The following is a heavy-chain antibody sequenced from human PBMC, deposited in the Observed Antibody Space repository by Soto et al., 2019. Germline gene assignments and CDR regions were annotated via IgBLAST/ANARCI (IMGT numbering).Heavy chain of an antibody. CDR3: ARRGSGSYYDY. D-gene: IGHD1-26*01. Sequence: EVQLLESGGGLVQPGGSLRLSCAASGFTFSSYAMRWVRQAPVKGLEWVSAISGSGGSTYYADSVKGRFTISRDNSKNTLYLQMNSLSAADTAVYYCARRGSGSYYDYWCQGTLVTVSS. CDR2: ISGSGGST. CDR1: GFTFSSYA. J-gene: IGHJ4*02. V-gene: IGHV3-23*01.